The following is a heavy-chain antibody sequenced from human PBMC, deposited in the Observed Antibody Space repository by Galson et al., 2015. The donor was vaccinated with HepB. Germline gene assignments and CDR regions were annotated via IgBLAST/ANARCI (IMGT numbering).Heavy chain of an antibody. D-gene: IGHD3-10*01. CDR2: ISGSGGST. Sequence: SLRLSCAASGFTFSSYAMSWVRQAPGKGLEWVSAISGSGGSTYYADSVKGRFTISRDNSKNTLYLQMNSLRAEDTAVYYCAKERRITMVRGVSGKVLDYWGQGTLVTVSS. J-gene: IGHJ4*02. V-gene: IGHV3-23*01. CDR3: AKERRITMVRGVSGKVLDY. CDR1: GFTFSSYA.